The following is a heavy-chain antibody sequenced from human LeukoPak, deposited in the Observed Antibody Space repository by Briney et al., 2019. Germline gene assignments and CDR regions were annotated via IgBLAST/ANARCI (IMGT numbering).Heavy chain of an antibody. V-gene: IGHV4-4*07. D-gene: IGHD3-9*01. J-gene: IGHJ5*02. CDR2: IYTSGST. Sequence: SETLSLTCTVSGGSISSYYWSWIRQPAGKGLGWIGRIYTSGSTNYNPSLKSRVTMSVDTSKNQFSLKLSSVTAADTAVYYCARDWFGILTGYYIAWFDPWGQGILVTVSS. CDR1: GGSISSYY. CDR3: ARDWFGILTGYYIAWFDP.